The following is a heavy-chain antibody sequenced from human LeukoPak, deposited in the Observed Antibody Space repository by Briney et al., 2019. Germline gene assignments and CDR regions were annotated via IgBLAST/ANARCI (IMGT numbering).Heavy chain of an antibody. CDR2: VFYSGST. V-gene: IGHV4-59*01. J-gene: IGHJ3*02. Sequence: SETLSPTCTVSGGSISSYYWSWIRQPPGKGLEWIGFVFYSGSTNYNPSLKSRVTMSVDTSKNQFSLKLSSVTAADTAVYYCARDLRSVGFDIWGQGTMVTVSS. CDR1: GGSISSYY. CDR3: ARDLRSVGFDI. D-gene: IGHD2-15*01.